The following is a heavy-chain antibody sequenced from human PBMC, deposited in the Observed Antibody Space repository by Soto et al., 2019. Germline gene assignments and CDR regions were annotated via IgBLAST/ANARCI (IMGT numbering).Heavy chain of an antibody. CDR3: ARIAARHYYDSSGYYDR. D-gene: IGHD3-22*01. Sequence: SETLSLTCTVSGGSISSGDYYWSWIRQPPGKGLEWIGYIYYSGSTYYNPSLKSRVTISVDTSKNQFSLKLSSVTAADTAVYYCARIAARHYYDSSGYYDRWGQGTLVTVSS. CDR2: IYYSGST. J-gene: IGHJ4*02. V-gene: IGHV4-30-4*01. CDR1: GGSISSGDYY.